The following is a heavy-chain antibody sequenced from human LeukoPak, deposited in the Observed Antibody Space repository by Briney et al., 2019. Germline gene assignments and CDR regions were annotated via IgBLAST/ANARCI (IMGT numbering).Heavy chain of an antibody. D-gene: IGHD1-26*01. CDR2: IHYRGST. CDR1: GGSINSYY. Sequence: SETLSLTCTVSGGSINSYYWSWIRQPPGKGLEWIGYIHYRGSTNYSPSLKSRITMSVDTSKNQFFLKVTSVTAADTAVYYCARHGIAGATTYYFGVDVWGQGTTVTVSS. V-gene: IGHV4-59*08. J-gene: IGHJ6*02. CDR3: ARHGIAGATTYYFGVDV.